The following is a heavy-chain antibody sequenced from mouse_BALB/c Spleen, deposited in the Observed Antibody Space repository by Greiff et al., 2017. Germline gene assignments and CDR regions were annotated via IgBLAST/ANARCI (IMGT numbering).Heavy chain of an antibody. J-gene: IGHJ1*01. V-gene: IGHV1-15*01. D-gene: IGHD4-1*01. CDR3: TSANWDPYWYFDV. CDR1: GYTFTDYE. CDR2: IDPETGGT. Sequence: VQLQESGAELVRPGASVTLSCKASGYTFTDYEMHWVKQTPVHGLEWIGAIDPETGGTAYNQKFKGKATLTADKSSSTAYMELRSLTSEDSAVYYCTSANWDPYWYFDVWGAGTTVTVSS.